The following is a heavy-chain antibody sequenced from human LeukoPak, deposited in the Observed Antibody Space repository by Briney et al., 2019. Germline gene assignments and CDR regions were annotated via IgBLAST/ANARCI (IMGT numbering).Heavy chain of an antibody. CDR2: INHSGST. J-gene: IGHJ6*03. CDR1: GGSFSGYY. CDR3: ARGFGYSMLYYYYYMDV. V-gene: IGHV4-34*01. D-gene: IGHD4-11*01. Sequence: SETLSLTCAVYGGSFSGYYWSWIRQPPGKGLEWIGEINHSGSTNYNPSLKRRVTISVDTSKNKSSLKLSSVTAADTAVYYCARGFGYSMLYYYYYMDVWGKGTTVTVSS.